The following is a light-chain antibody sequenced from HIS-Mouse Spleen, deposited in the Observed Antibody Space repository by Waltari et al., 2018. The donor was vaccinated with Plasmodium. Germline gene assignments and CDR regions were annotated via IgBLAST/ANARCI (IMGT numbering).Light chain of an antibody. CDR2: EDS. CDR3: YSTDSSGNHRV. J-gene: IGLJ3*02. V-gene: IGLV3-10*01. CDR1: ALPKKY. Sequence: SYELTQPPSVSVSPGQTARITCSGDALPKKYAYWYQQKSGQAPVLVIYEDSKRPSGMPGGFSGSSSGTMATLTISGGQVEDEADYYCYSTDSSGNHRVFGGGTKLTVL.